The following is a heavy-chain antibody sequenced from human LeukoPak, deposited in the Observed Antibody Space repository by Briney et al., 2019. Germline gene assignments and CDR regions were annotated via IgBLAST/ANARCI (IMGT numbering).Heavy chain of an antibody. V-gene: IGHV1-46*01. CDR1: GYTFTSYY. CDR2: INPSGGSA. CDR3: ARDGYYDSSGYLSPFDY. J-gene: IGHJ4*02. Sequence: ASVKVSCKASGYTFTSYYMHWVRQAPGQGLEWMGVINPSGGSASNTQYFHARVTMTSDMSTSTFYMELSSLRSEDTAVYSCARDGYYDSSGYLSPFDYWGQGTLVTVSS. D-gene: IGHD3-22*01.